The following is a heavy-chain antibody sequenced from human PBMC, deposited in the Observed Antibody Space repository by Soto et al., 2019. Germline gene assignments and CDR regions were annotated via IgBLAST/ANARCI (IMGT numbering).Heavy chain of an antibody. D-gene: IGHD1-7*01. CDR1: GFTFSSYA. J-gene: IGHJ4*02. CDR2: ISGSGGST. V-gene: IGHV3-23*01. Sequence: EVQLLESGGGLVQPGGSLRLSCAASGFTFSSYAMSWVRQAPGKGPEWVSAISGSGGSTYYADSVKGRFTISRDNSKNTLYLQMNSLRAEDTAVYYCAKAPSRGYNWNFAGFDYWGQGTLVTVSS. CDR3: AKAPSRGYNWNFAGFDY.